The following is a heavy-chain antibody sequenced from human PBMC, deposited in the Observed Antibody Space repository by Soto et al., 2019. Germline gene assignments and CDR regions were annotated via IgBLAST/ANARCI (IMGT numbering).Heavy chain of an antibody. J-gene: IGHJ6*03. Sequence: GGSLRLSCAASGFTFSSYSMNWVRQAPGKGLEWVSSISSSSSYIYYADSVKGRFTISRDNAKNSLYLQMNSLRAEDTAVYYCARGGSSGWTNNYYYYYMDVWGKGTTVTVSS. CDR1: GFTFSSYS. D-gene: IGHD6-19*01. CDR2: ISSSSSYI. CDR3: ARGGSSGWTNNYYYYYMDV. V-gene: IGHV3-21*01.